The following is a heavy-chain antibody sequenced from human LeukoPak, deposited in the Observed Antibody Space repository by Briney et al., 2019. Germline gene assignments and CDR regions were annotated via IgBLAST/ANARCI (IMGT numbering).Heavy chain of an antibody. V-gene: IGHV3-7*05. CDR3: AREVYGGNSIDY. CDR1: GFTFSDYS. D-gene: IGHD4-23*01. Sequence: GGSLRLSCAASGFTFSDYSVTWVRQAPGKGLEWVANMKQGGSEKFYVESVKGRFTISRDNAKNSLYLEMNSLRAEDTAVYYCAREVYGGNSIDYWGQGTLVTVSS. J-gene: IGHJ4*02. CDR2: MKQGGSEK.